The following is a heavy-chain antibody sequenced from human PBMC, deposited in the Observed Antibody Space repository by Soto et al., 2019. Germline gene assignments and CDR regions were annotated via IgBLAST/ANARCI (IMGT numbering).Heavy chain of an antibody. CDR3: ARGDSGYQSDFDY. J-gene: IGHJ4*02. D-gene: IGHD5-12*01. Sequence: SETLSLTCTVSGGSISSYYWSWIRQPPGKGLEWIGYIYYSGSTNYNPSLKIRVTISVDXXXXXFXLXLXXXPPAXRAVYYCARGDSGYQSDFDYWGQGTLVTVSS. CDR1: GGSISSYY. V-gene: IGHV4-59*01. CDR2: IYYSGST.